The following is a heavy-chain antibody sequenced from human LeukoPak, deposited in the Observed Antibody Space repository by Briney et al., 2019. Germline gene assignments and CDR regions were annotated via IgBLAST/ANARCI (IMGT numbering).Heavy chain of an antibody. V-gene: IGHV1-2*02. CDR1: GYTFTGYY. CDR2: INPNSGGT. D-gene: IGHD1-26*01. Sequence: ASVKVSCKASGYTFTGYYMHWVRQAPGQGLEWMGWINPNSGGTNYAQKFQGRVTMTRDTSISTAYMELRSLRSDDTAVYYCAREALSGSFPVGWFDPWGQGTLVTVSS. CDR3: AREALSGSFPVGWFDP. J-gene: IGHJ5*02.